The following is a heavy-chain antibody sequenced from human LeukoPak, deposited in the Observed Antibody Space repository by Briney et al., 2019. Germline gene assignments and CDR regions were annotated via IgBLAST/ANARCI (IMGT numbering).Heavy chain of an antibody. V-gene: IGHV3-53*05. CDR2: IYSGGNT. D-gene: IGHD6-19*01. CDR1: GFTVSSNS. Sequence: GGSLRLSCTVSGFTVSSNSMSWVRQAPGKGLEWVSFIYSGGNTHYSDSVKGRFTISRDNSKNTLYLQMNSLRAEDTAVYFCAKGSKAVLFTRDHYMDVWGKGITVTISS. CDR3: AKGSKAVLFTRDHYMDV. J-gene: IGHJ6*03.